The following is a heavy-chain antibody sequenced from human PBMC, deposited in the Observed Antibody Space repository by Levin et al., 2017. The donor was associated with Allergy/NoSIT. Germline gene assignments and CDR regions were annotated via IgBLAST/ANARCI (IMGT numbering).Heavy chain of an antibody. CDR2: INYSGENT. CDR1: GFTFSNHP. CDR3: ATWIQPHFDN. J-gene: IGHJ4*02. Sequence: GGSLRLSCVASGFTFSNHPMIWVRQAPGRGLEWVSTINYSGENTHYADSVKGRFTIFRDNSKSTLFLHISRLRVEDTAVYFCATWIQPHFDNWGQGTPVTVSS. V-gene: IGHV3-23*01. D-gene: IGHD5-18*01.